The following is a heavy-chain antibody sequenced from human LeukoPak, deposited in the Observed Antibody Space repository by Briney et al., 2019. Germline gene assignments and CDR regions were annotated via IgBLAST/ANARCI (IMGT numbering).Heavy chain of an antibody. D-gene: IGHD3-22*01. CDR2: ISSSSTTI. V-gene: IGHV3-48*01. CDR3: ARVLHKRNYDSSVYYGY. CDR1: GFTFSSYG. Sequence: GGSLRLSCAGSGFTFSSYGMSWVRQAPGKGLEWVSYISSSSTTIYYADSVKGRFTISRDNAKNSLYLQMNSLRAEDTAVYYCARVLHKRNYDSSVYYGYWGQGTLVTVSS. J-gene: IGHJ4*02.